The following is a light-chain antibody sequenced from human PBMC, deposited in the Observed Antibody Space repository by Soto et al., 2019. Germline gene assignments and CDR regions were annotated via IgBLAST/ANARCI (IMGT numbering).Light chain of an antibody. J-gene: IGKJ1*01. CDR1: QSVSIN. V-gene: IGKV3-15*01. CDR2: GAS. Sequence: LTQSPGTLSVSPGGRASLSCRASQSVSINLAWYQQKPGQAPRLLIYGASTRATGIPARFSGSGSGTEFTLSINSLQSEDFAVYYCQQYNSWLWTFGQGTKV. CDR3: QQYNSWLWT.